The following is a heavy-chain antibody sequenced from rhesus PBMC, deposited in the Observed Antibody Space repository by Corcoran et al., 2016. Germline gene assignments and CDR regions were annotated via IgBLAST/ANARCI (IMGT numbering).Heavy chain of an antibody. CDR1: GGSISDDYY. V-gene: IGHV4-106*01. J-gene: IGHJ3*01. CDR3: ARDLGSGSYYNHDAFDF. D-gene: IGHD3-16*01. CDR2: IYGSGGGT. Sequence: QVQLQESGPGLVKPSETLSLTCAVSGGSISDDYYWSWIRQPPGKGLEWIGYIYGSGGGTNYNPSLNNRVTISIDTSKNQFSLKLSSVTAADTAVYYCARDLGSGSYYNHDAFDFWGQGLRVTVSS.